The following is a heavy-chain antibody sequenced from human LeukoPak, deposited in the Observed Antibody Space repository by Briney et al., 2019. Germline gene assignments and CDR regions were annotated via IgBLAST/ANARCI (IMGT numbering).Heavy chain of an antibody. D-gene: IGHD3-22*01. CDR1: GFTFSGSA. CDR2: IRSKANSYAT. J-gene: IGHJ4*02. CDR3: TRLYYDSSGYSDY. V-gene: IGHV3-73*01. Sequence: GGSLRLSCAASGFTFSGSAMHWVRQASGKGLEWAGRIRSKANSYATAYAASVKGRFTISRDDSKNTAYLQMNSLKTEDTAVYYCTRLYYDSSGYSDYWGQGTLVTVSS.